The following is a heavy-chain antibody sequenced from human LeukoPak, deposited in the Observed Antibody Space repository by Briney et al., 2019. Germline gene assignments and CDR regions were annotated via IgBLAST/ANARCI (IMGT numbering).Heavy chain of an antibody. CDR3: ARERLYYQDRGYFDP. Sequence: SGGSLRLSXAASGFTFSGYYMSWIRQAPGKGLVWAAYISVTGTTIFYADSVKGRFTISRDNAKTLLYLQMNSLRAEDTAVYYCARERLYYQDRGYFDPWGRGTPVTVSS. CDR1: GFTFSGYY. J-gene: IGHJ2*01. D-gene: IGHD3-22*01. CDR2: ISVTGTTI. V-gene: IGHV3-11*04.